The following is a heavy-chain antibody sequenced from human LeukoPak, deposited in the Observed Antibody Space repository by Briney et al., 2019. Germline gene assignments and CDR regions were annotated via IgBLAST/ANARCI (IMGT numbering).Heavy chain of an antibody. J-gene: IGHJ3*02. CDR3: ARDKPIYDILTGYYTSNAFDI. D-gene: IGHD3-9*01. V-gene: IGHV3-33*01. CDR1: GFTFSSYG. CDR2: IRYDGSNK. Sequence: GGSLRLSCAASGFTFSSYGMHWVRQAPGKGLDSVAVIRYDGSNKYYADSVKGRFTISRDNSKNTLYLQMNSLRAEDTAVYYCARDKPIYDILTGYYTSNAFDIWGQGTMVTVSS.